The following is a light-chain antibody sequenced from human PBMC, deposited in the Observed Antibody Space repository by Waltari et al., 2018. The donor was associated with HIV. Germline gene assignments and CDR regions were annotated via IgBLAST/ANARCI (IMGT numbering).Light chain of an antibody. CDR3: QQYGSSPLFT. J-gene: IGKJ3*01. CDR1: QSVGSNY. Sequence: DIVLTQSPGTLSLSPGERVILSCRASQSVGSNYLAWYQQRPGQAPRLLIYDASTRATGIPDRFSGSGSGTDFTLTISRLEPEDFAVYYCQQYGSSPLFTFGPGTKVDIK. V-gene: IGKV3-20*01. CDR2: DAS.